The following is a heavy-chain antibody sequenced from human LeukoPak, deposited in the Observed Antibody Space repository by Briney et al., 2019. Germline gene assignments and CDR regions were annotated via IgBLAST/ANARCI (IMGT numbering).Heavy chain of an antibody. V-gene: IGHV3-7*01. Sequence: GGSLRLSCAASGFTFSSSWMTWVRQAPGKGLEWVANINQDGSEKYYVDSVRGRFTISRDNARNSLYLQMHSLRAEDTAVYYCARDHFYGDYVYDYWGQGTLVTVSS. CDR2: INQDGSEK. CDR1: GFTFSSSW. J-gene: IGHJ4*02. CDR3: ARDHFYGDYVYDY. D-gene: IGHD4-17*01.